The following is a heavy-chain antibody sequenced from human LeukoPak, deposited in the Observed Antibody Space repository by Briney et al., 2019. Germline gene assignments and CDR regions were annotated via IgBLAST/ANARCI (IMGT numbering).Heavy chain of an antibody. J-gene: IGHJ6*03. CDR1: GYTFTTYA. D-gene: IGHD3-10*01. Sequence: SVKVSCKASGYTFTTYAINWVRQAPGQGLEWMGGIIPIFGTANYAQKFQGRVTITADESTSTAYMELSSLRSEDTAVYYCARGWFGAEDYYYYMDVWGKGTTVTISS. V-gene: IGHV1-69*13. CDR2: IIPIFGTA. CDR3: ARGWFGAEDYYYYMDV.